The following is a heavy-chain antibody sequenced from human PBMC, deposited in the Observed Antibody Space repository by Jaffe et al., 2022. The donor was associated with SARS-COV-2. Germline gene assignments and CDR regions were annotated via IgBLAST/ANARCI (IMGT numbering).Heavy chain of an antibody. J-gene: IGHJ4*02. CDR1: GFTFSSYA. V-gene: IGHV3-30-3*01. CDR3: ARGPDKIQLWLISNY. D-gene: IGHD5-18*01. Sequence: QVQLVESGGGVVQPGRSLRLSCAASGFTFSSYAMHWVRQAPGKGLEWVAVISYDGSNKYYADSVKGRFTISRDNSKNTLYLQMNSLRAEDTAVYYCARGPDKIQLWLISNYWGQGTLVTVSS. CDR2: ISYDGSNK.